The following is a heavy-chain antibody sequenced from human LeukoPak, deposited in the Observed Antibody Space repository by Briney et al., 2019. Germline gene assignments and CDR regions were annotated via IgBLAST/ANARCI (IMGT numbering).Heavy chain of an antibody. V-gene: IGHV3-48*04. J-gene: IGHJ4*02. Sequence: GGSLRLSCAASGFTFSSYSMNWVRQAPGKGLEWVSYISSSSSTIYYADSVKGRFTISRDNAKNSLYLQMNSLRAEDTAVYYCARGSRIVATSYFDYWGQGTLVTVSS. CDR2: ISSSSSTI. D-gene: IGHD5-12*01. CDR1: GFTFSSYS. CDR3: ARGSRIVATSYFDY.